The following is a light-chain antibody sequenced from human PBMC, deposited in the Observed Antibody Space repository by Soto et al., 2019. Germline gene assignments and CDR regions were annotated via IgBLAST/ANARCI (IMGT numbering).Light chain of an antibody. J-gene: IGKJ1*01. CDR2: GAS. Sequence: EIVLTQSPATLSLSPGERATLSCWAIQSIASDYLAWYQQRPGQAPRLLIYGASSSASGVPDMFSGSGSGTDFTLTFNTLEPEDFAVYYCQQYGSSSSWTFGQGTMV. CDR3: QQYGSSSSWT. CDR1: QSIASDY. V-gene: IGKV3-20*01.